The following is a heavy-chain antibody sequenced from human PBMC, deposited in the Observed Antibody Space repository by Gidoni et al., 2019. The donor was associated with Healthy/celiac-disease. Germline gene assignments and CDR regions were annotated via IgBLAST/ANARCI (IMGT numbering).Heavy chain of an antibody. D-gene: IGHD6-13*01. J-gene: IGHJ4*02. CDR2: ISYDGSNK. CDR3: ARAGGSSSWYYFDY. V-gene: IGHV3-30*03. Sequence: AASGFTFSSYGMHWVRQAPGKGLEWVAVISYDGSNKYYADSVKGRFTISRDNSKNTLYLQMNSLRAEDTAVYYCARAGGSSSWYYFDYWGQGTLVTVSS. CDR1: GFTFSSYG.